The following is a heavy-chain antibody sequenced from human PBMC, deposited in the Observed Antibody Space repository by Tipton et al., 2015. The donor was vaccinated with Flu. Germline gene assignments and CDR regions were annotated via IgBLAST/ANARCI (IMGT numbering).Heavy chain of an antibody. V-gene: IGHV4-38-2*02. CDR1: GDSISSRYY. CDR2: IHRSGSF. CDR3: ARNPRGYNYGNSQADY. Sequence: TLSLTCSVSGDSISSRYYWAWIRQPPGKGLEWIGTIHRSGSFKYNPSLNSRVTISVDTSNNRFSLRVASVTAADTAIYYCARNPRGYNYGNSQADYWGQGTQVTVSS. J-gene: IGHJ4*02. D-gene: IGHD5-18*01.